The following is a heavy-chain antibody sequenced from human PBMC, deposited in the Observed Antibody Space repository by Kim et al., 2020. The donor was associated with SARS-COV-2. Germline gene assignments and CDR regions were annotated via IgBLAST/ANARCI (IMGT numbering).Heavy chain of an antibody. CDR2: INHSGST. D-gene: IGHD3-10*01. CDR1: GGSFSGYY. Sequence: SETLSLTCAVYGGSFSGYYWSWIRQPPGKGLEWIGEINHSGSTNYNPSLKSRVTISVDTSKNQFSLKLSSVTAADTAVYYCARGKTYYYGSGSYYKGGPFDYWGQGTLVTVSS. CDR3: ARGKTYYYGSGSYYKGGPFDY. V-gene: IGHV4-34*01. J-gene: IGHJ4*02.